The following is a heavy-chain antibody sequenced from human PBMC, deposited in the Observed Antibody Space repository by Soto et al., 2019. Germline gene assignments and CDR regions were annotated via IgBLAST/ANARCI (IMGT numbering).Heavy chain of an antibody. V-gene: IGHV1-18*01. CDR3: ARDGVATIHREKVPYYYGMDV. CDR1: GYTFTSYG. J-gene: IGHJ6*02. Sequence: ASVKVSCKASGYTFTSYGISWVRQAPGQGLEWMGWISAYNGNTNYAQKLQGRVTMTTDTSTSTAYMELRSLRSDDTAVYYCARDGVATIHREKVPYYYGMDVWGQGTTVTVSS. CDR2: ISAYNGNT. D-gene: IGHD5-12*01.